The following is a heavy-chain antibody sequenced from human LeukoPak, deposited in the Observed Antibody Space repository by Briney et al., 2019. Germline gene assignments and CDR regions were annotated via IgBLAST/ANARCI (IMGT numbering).Heavy chain of an antibody. Sequence: PSETLSLTCAVYGGSFSGYYWSWIRQPPGKGLEWIGYIYYSGSTNYNPSLKSRVTISVDTSKNQFPLKLSSVTAADTAVYYCARGGGNYYYYGMDVWGQGTTVTVSS. CDR3: ARGGGNYYYYGMDV. D-gene: IGHD2-15*01. CDR2: IYYSGST. J-gene: IGHJ6*02. CDR1: GGSFSGYY. V-gene: IGHV4-59*08.